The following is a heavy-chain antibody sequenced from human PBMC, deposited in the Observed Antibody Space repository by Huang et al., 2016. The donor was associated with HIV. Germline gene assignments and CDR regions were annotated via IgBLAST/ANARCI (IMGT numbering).Heavy chain of an antibody. CDR2: IFPYDSDT. J-gene: IGHJ4*02. CDR3: ARRFSSSSGYFDY. D-gene: IGHD6-6*01. Sequence: VQLVQSGAEVKKPGESLKISCKGSGYSFSSYWIAWVRQMPGKGLEWMGIIFPYDSDTTYSPSFEGQVTISADKSIGTAYRQWSSLKASDTAMYYCARRFSSSSGYFDYWGQGSLVTVSS. V-gene: IGHV5-51*01. CDR1: GYSFSSYW.